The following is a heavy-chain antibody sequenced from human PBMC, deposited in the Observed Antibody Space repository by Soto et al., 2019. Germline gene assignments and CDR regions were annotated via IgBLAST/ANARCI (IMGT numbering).Heavy chain of an antibody. CDR3: ARAWLRSSGWYD. CDR1: GGSITSSSHF. Sequence: SETLSLTCSASGGSITSSSHFWGWVRQPPGKGLEWIGTIYFTGNTYYTPSLKSRLTMSIDTSKNEFSLRLNSVTAADTAVYYCARAWLRSSGWYDWGQGTLVTVSS. J-gene: IGHJ4*02. V-gene: IGHV4-39*01. CDR2: IYFTGNT. D-gene: IGHD6-19*01.